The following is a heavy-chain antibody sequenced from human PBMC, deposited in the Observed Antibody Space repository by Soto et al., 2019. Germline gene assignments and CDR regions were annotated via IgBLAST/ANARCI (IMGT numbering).Heavy chain of an antibody. V-gene: IGHV1-69*02. CDR2: IIPILGRA. J-gene: IGHJ3*02. D-gene: IGHD1-1*01. CDR3: GTDSCYI. Sequence: QVQLVQSGAEVKKPGSSVKVSCKASGGTFSSYTISWVRQAPGQGLEWMGRIIPILGRANYAQQFQGRVTITADKSTSTTYMELSSLRSEDTAVYYWGTDSCYILGQGTMVTVSS. CDR1: GGTFSSYT.